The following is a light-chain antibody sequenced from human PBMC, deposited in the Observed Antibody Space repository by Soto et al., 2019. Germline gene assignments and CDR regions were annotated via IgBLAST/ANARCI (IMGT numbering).Light chain of an antibody. CDR3: AAWDGSLSGYV. Sequence: QAVVTQPPSASGTLGQRVTISCSGSSSNIGSNYVYWYQQLPGTAPKLLIDSNNQRPSGVPDRFSGSKSGTSASLAISGLRSEDEADYYCAAWDGSLSGYVFGTGTKLTVL. J-gene: IGLJ1*01. CDR1: SSNIGSNY. CDR2: SNN. V-gene: IGLV1-47*02.